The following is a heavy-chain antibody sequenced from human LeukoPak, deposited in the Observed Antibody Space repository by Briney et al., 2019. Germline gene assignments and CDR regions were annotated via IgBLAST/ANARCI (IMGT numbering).Heavy chain of an antibody. V-gene: IGHV3-7*01. CDR3: SRDVSGYRHDSRSAFDI. CDR1: GFTFSSYW. Sequence: GGSLRLSCAASGFTFSSYWMSWVRQAPGKGLEWVANIKKDGSEKYYVDSVKGRFTISRDNAKNSLYLQMNSLRAEDTAVYYCSRDVSGYRHDSRSAFDIWGQGTLVTVSS. D-gene: IGHD5-18*01. CDR2: IKKDGSEK. J-gene: IGHJ3*02.